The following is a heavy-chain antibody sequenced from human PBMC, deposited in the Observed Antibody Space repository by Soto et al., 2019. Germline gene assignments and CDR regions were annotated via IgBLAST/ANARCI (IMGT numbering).Heavy chain of an antibody. J-gene: IGHJ4*02. CDR2: INHSGST. CDR1: CGSFSSYY. CDR3: ARTSRFDC. D-gene: IGHD6-6*01. Sequence: QVQLQQWGAGLLKPSETLSLTCAVYCGSFSSYYWSWIRQTPGKGLEWIGEINHSGSTNYNPSIKSRVTMSVDTSKNQFSRKLSSVTAADTAVYYCARTSRFDCWGQGTLVTVSA. V-gene: IGHV4-34*01.